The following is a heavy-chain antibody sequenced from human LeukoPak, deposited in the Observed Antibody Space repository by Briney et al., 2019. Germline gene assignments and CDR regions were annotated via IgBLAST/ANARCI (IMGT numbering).Heavy chain of an antibody. Sequence: SETLSLTCTVSGGSISSSSYHWGWIRQPPGQGLEWIGTIYYNGITYYNPSLQSRVSISVHTSTNQFSLKLTSVTAADTAVYYCARDGVENSSWYPLDSWGPGTLVTVSS. J-gene: IGHJ4*02. CDR1: GGSISSSSYH. CDR3: ARDGVENSSWYPLDS. V-gene: IGHV4-39*07. D-gene: IGHD6-13*01. CDR2: IYYNGIT.